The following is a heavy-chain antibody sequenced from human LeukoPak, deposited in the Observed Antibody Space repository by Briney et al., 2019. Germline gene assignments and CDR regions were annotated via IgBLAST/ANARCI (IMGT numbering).Heavy chain of an antibody. Sequence: PGGSLRLSCAASGXTFSSYAMSWVRQAPGKGLEWVSAISGSGGSTYYADSVKGRFTISRDNSKNTLYLQMNSLRAEDTAVYYCAKVLSNYDILTGYYGAEYFQHWGQGTLVTVSS. V-gene: IGHV3-23*01. CDR2: ISGSGGST. J-gene: IGHJ1*01. CDR1: GXTFSSYA. CDR3: AKVLSNYDILTGYYGAEYFQH. D-gene: IGHD3-9*01.